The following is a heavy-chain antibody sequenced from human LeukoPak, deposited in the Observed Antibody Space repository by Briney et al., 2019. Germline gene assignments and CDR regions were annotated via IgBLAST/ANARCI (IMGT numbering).Heavy chain of an antibody. CDR2: IYYSGST. CDR1: GGSISSGDYY. J-gene: IGHJ3*02. CDR3: ARYSSSWGRDAFDI. V-gene: IGHV4-30-4*01. Sequence: SQTLSLTCTVSGGSISSGDYYWSWIRQPPGKGLGWIGYIYYSGSTYYNPSLKSRVTISVDTSKNQFSLKLSSVTAADTAVYYCARYSSSWGRDAFDIWGQGTMVTVSS. D-gene: IGHD6-13*01.